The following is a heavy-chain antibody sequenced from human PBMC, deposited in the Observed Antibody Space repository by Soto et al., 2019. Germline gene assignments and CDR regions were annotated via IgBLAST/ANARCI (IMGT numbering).Heavy chain of an antibody. D-gene: IGHD3-22*01. CDR2: IYPGDSDT. CDR1: GYSFTSYW. CDR3: ARGDLGAYYYYSSGYYHEYFAY. J-gene: IGHJ4*02. V-gene: IGHV5-51*01. Sequence: GESLKISCKGSGYSFTSYWIGWVRQMPGKGLEWMGIIYPGDSDTRYSPSFQGQVTISADKSISTAYLQWSSLKASDTAMYYCARGDLGAYYYYSSGYYHEYFAYWGQGTLVTVSS.